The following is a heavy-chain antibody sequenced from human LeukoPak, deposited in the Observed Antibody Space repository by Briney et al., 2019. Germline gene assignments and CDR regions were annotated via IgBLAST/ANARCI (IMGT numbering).Heavy chain of an antibody. V-gene: IGHV3-30*18. D-gene: IGHD4-17*01. CDR1: GFTFSNYV. CDR3: AKVGDYGDYALDY. J-gene: IGHJ4*02. CDR2: ISYDGSYK. Sequence: GGSLRLSCVASGFTFSNYVMNWVRQAPGKGLEWVAVISYDGSYKYYADSVKGRFTISRDNSKNTLYLQMNSLRAEDTAVYYCAKVGDYGDYALDYWGQGTLVTVSS.